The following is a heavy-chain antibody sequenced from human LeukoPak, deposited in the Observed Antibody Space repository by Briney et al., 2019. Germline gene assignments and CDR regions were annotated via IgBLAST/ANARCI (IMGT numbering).Heavy chain of an antibody. D-gene: IGHD5-18*01. CDR3: ARDSQGYSYGLTPFDY. J-gene: IGHJ4*02. Sequence: RASVKVSCKASGYTFTSYDIIWVRQAPGQGLEWMGWISAYNGNTNYAQKLQGRVTMTTDTSTSTAYMELRSLRSDDTAVYYCARDSQGYSYGLTPFDYWGQGTLVTVSS. CDR2: ISAYNGNT. CDR1: GYTFTSYD. V-gene: IGHV1-18*01.